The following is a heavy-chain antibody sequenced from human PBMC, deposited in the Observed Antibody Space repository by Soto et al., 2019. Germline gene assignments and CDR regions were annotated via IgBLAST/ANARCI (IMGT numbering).Heavy chain of an antibody. D-gene: IGHD1-7*01. CDR3: ARVVEAGTNWFDP. Sequence: ASVKVSCKASGGTFSSYAISWVRQAPGQGLEWMGRIIPILGIANYAQKFQGRVTITADKSTSTAYMELSSLRSEDTAVYYCARVVEAGTNWFDPWGQGTLVTVSS. CDR1: GGTFSSYA. V-gene: IGHV1-69*04. CDR2: IIPILGIA. J-gene: IGHJ5*02.